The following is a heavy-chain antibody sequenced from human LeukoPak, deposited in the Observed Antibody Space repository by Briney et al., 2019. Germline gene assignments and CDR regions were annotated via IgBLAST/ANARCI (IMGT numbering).Heavy chain of an antibody. D-gene: IGHD3-22*01. J-gene: IGHJ3*02. Sequence: GGSLRLSCAASGFTFSSYSMNWVRQAPGKGLEWVAVISYDGSNKYYADSVKGRFTISRDNSKNTLYLQMNSLRAEDTAVYYCAKDAHYYDSSGFGAFDIWGQGTMVTVSS. CDR2: ISYDGSNK. CDR3: AKDAHYYDSSGFGAFDI. V-gene: IGHV3-30*18. CDR1: GFTFSSYS.